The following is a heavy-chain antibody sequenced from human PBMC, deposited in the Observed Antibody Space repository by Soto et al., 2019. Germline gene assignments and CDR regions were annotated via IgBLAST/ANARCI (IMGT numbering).Heavy chain of an antibody. J-gene: IGHJ6*02. CDR1: GFFLSNNW. CDR2: ISASGDYT. D-gene: IGHD2-8*01. Sequence: QVQLVGSGGGWVKPGESLRLSCIGSGFFLSNNWMTWIRQAPGKGLEWVSYISASGDYTIYADSLKGRFTISRDNARNSLWLQINSLTAEATAVYYCERSSGWRQVGVYNYGLDVWGQGTTVIVSS. CDR3: ERSSGWRQVGVYNYGLDV. V-gene: IGHV3-11*06.